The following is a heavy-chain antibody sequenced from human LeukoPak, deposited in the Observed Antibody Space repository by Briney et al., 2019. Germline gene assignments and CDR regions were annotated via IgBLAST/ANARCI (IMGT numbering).Heavy chain of an antibody. CDR2: ISGGVTKT. V-gene: IGHV3-43*02. CDR1: GFIFDVFA. D-gene: IGHD2-21*02. J-gene: IGHJ4*02. CDR3: SRGVGSLVPATIDY. Sequence: GGSLRLSCAASGFIFDVFAIHWVRQAPGKGLEWVSAISGGVTKTYYADSVKGRFTISRDNSKNSLCLQMNSVRHEDTALYHCSRGVGSLVPATIDYWGQGTLVSVSS.